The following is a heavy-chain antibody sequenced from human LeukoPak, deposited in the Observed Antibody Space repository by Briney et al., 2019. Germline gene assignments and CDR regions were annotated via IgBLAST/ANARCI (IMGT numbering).Heavy chain of an antibody. CDR3: AGYSYGRFDY. CDR2: IYSTGST. V-gene: IGHV4-61*02. CDR1: GGSISSGDYY. J-gene: IGHJ4*02. D-gene: IGHD5-18*01. Sequence: SETLSLTCTVSGGSISSGDYYWSWIRQPAGKGLEWIGRIYSTGSTKYNPSLKSRVTMSVDTTKNQFSLKLSSVTAADTAVYYCAGYSYGRFDYWGQGTLVTVSS.